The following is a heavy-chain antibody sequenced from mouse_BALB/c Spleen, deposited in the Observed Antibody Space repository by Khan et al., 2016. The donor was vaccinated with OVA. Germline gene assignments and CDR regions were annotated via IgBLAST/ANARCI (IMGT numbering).Heavy chain of an antibody. CDR2: LWRDGRR. Sequence: VQLQESGPDLVAPSQSLSITCTVSGFSLTNYAIHCPRPPPGTRLAWLLVLWRDGRRSCKSAVRAGLSIGKDDSEGEVFLKRNRLRTDDTAMYDWARHQFPLSMDGWGQGIAGSGAS. CDR1: GFSLTNYA. CDR3: ARHQFPLSMDG. J-gene: IGHJ4*01. V-gene: IGHV2-6-2*01.